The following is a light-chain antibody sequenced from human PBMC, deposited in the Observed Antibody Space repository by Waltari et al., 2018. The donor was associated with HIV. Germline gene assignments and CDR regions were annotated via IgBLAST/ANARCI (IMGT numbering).Light chain of an antibody. Sequence: QSVLTQPPSVSGAPGQRVTISCTGSSSNTGPGHDVHWSQLLPGTAPKLLSDANRNRPSGVPDRFSGSKSGTSASLAITGLQAEDEADYFCQSFDSSLSGSRVFGGGTKLTVL. J-gene: IGLJ3*02. CDR2: ANR. V-gene: IGLV1-40*01. CDR3: QSFDSSLSGSRV. CDR1: SSNTGPGHD.